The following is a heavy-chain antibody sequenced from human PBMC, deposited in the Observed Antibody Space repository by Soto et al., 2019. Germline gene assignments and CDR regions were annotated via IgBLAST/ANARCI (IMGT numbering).Heavy chain of an antibody. V-gene: IGHV3-7*01. J-gene: IGHJ4*02. Sequence: EVQLVESGGGLVQPGGSLSLSCAASGFTFSNNWRTWVGQAPGKGLEWVANIKQDGSEKYFVDSVKGRSTISRDNAKNAVYLHMDSLRVEDTAVYYCARVEGGYYGSGSYGFDYWGQGSLVTVSS. CDR2: IKQDGSEK. CDR1: GFTFSNNW. CDR3: ARVEGGYYGSGSYGFDY. D-gene: IGHD3-10*01.